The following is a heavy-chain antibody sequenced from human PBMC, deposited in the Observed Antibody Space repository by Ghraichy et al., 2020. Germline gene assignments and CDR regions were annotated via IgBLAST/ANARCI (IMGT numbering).Heavy chain of an antibody. J-gene: IGHJ4*02. CDR2: INPNSGGT. Sequence: ASVKVSCKASGYTFTGYYMHWVRQAPGQGLEWMGWINPNSGGTNYAQKFQGRVTMTRDTSISTAYMELSRLRSDDTAVYYCARESSSGWDVASTNYFDYWGQGTLVTVSS. V-gene: IGHV1-2*02. CDR3: ARESSSGWDVASTNYFDY. D-gene: IGHD6-19*01. CDR1: GYTFTGYY.